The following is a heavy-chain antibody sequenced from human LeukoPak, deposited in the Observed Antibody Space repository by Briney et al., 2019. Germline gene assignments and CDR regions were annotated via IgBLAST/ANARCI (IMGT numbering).Heavy chain of an antibody. J-gene: IGHJ4*02. CDR3: AREDDFWRGLHYGSDY. Sequence: GASVKVSCKASGYTFTSYGISWVRQAPGQGLEWMGWISAYNGNTNYAQKLQGRVTMTTDTSTSTAYMELRSLRSDDTAVYYCAREDDFWRGLHYGSDYWGQGTLVTVSS. V-gene: IGHV1-18*01. CDR1: GYTFTSYG. CDR2: ISAYNGNT. D-gene: IGHD3-3*01.